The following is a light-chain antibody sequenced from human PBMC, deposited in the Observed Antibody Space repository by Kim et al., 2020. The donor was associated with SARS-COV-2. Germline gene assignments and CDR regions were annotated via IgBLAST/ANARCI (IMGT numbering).Light chain of an antibody. CDR3: QSYDSSLSGSGV. J-gene: IGLJ1*01. CDR1: RANIGAGDD. V-gene: IGLV1-40*01. Sequence: GNTSCTGRRANIGAGDDVHWYQQLPGPAPKLLIYGNSNRPSGVPDRFSGSKSGTSASLAIAGLQAEDEADYYCQSYDSSLSGSGVFGTGTKVTVL. CDR2: GNS.